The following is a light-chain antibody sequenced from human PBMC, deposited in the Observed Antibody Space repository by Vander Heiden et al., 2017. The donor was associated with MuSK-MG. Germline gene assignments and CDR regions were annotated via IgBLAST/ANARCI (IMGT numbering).Light chain of an antibody. V-gene: IGLV3-1*01. J-gene: IGLJ7*01. CDR3: QTWDITTVV. CDR2: QDI. CDR1: NLVDSY. Sequence: SFELTQPPSVSVSPGQTATITCSADNLVDSYASWYQQKPGQSPVLVIYQDIKRPSGIPERFSGSSSGNTATLTISGTQSMDEADYFCQTWDITTVVLGGGTHLTVL.